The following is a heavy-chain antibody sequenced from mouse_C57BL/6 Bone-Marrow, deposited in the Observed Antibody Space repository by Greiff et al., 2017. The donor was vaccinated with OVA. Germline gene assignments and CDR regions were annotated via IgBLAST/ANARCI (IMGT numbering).Heavy chain of an antibody. D-gene: IGHD2-3*01. V-gene: IGHV1-64*01. CDR1: GYTFTSYW. CDR3: ARRVTTSWFAY. J-gene: IGHJ3*01. CDR2: IHPNSGST. Sequence: QVQLKQPGAELVKPGASVKLSCKASGYTFTSYWMHWVKQRPGQGLEWIGMIHPNSGSTNYNEKFKSKATLTVDKSSSTAYMQLSSLTSEDSAVYYCARRVTTSWFAYWGQGTLVTVSA.